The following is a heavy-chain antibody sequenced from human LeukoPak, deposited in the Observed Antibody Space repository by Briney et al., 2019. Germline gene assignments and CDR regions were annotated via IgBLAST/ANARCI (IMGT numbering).Heavy chain of an antibody. V-gene: IGHV1-18*01. CDR3: SRDPSNTSGWYAWADY. J-gene: IGHJ4*02. Sequence: ASVKVSCKASGFTFTRYGFNWVRQAPGQGLEWMGWISAYNGDTKYAQKFQDRLTMTTDTSTTTAYMELRSLRSDDTAVCYCSRDPSNTSGWYAWADYWGQGTLVTVSS. CDR1: GFTFTRYG. CDR2: ISAYNGDT. D-gene: IGHD6-19*01.